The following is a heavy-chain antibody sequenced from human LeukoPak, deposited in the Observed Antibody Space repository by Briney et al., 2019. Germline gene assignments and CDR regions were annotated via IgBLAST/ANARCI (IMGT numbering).Heavy chain of an antibody. CDR1: GGSISSYY. D-gene: IGHD2-2*03. Sequence: SETLSLTCTVSGGSISSYYWSWIRQPAGKGLEWIGRIYTSGSTNYNPSLKSRVTISVDTSKNQFSLKLSSMTAADTAVYYCAREGGPDFGYCSSTSCYYFDYWGQGTLVTVSS. J-gene: IGHJ4*02. V-gene: IGHV4-4*07. CDR3: AREGGPDFGYCSSTSCYYFDY. CDR2: IYTSGST.